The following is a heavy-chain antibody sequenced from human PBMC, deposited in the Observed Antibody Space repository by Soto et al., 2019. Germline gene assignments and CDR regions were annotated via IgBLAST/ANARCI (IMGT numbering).Heavy chain of an antibody. V-gene: IGHV6-1*01. CDR1: GDSVSRNSAA. CDR3: ARVVSRRGIAAAGPYYYYYMDV. D-gene: IGHD6-13*01. J-gene: IGHJ6*03. Sequence: PSQTLSLTCVISGDSVSRNSAAWNWIRQSPSKGLEWLGRTYYRSKWYNDYAVSVKSRITINPDTSKNQFSLQLNSVTPEDTAVYYCARVVSRRGIAAAGPYYYYYMDVWGKGTTVTVSS. CDR2: TYYRSKWYN.